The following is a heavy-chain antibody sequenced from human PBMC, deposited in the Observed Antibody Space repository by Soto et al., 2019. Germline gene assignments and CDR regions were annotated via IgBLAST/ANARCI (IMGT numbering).Heavy chain of an antibody. D-gene: IGHD4-17*01. V-gene: IGHV3-9*01. J-gene: IGHJ4*02. CDR3: AKDIRVSVTKASSYFDY. Sequence: GGSLRLSCAASGFTFDDYAMHWVRQAPGKGLEWVSGISWNSGSIGYADSVKGRFTISRDNAKNSLYLQMNSLRAEDTALYYCAKDIRVSVTKASSYFDYWGQGTLVTVSS. CDR1: GFTFDDYA. CDR2: ISWNSGSI.